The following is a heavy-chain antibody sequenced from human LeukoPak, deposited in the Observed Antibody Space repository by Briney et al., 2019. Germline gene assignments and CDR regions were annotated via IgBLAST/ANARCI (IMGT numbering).Heavy chain of an antibody. V-gene: IGHV3-23*01. J-gene: IGHJ4*02. D-gene: IGHD3-3*01. CDR2: ISGSGGST. Sequence: GRSLRLSCAASGFTFDDYAMSWVRQAPGKGLEWVSAISGSGGSTYYADSVKGRFTISRDNSKNTLYLQMNSLRAEDTAVYYCAKSWSGYYGWDYWGQGTLVTVSS. CDR1: GFTFDDYA. CDR3: AKSWSGYYGWDY.